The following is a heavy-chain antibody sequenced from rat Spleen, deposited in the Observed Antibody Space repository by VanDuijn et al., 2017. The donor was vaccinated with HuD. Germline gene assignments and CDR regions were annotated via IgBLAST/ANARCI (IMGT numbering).Heavy chain of an antibody. Sequence: EVQLVESGGGLVQPGRSMKLSCVVSGFTYSNYYMAWVRQAPTKGLEWVASINTGGGNTYYRGSVKGRFTISRDNAKSTLYLQMDSLRSEDTATYYCARRSYGGYGYFDFWGPGTMVTVSS. CDR1: GFTYSNYY. CDR2: INTGGGNT. CDR3: ARRSYGGYGYFDF. V-gene: IGHV5-25*01. J-gene: IGHJ1*01. D-gene: IGHD1-11*01.